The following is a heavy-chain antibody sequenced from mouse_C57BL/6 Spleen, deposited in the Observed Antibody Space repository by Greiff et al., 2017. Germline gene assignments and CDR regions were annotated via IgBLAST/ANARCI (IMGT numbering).Heavy chain of an antibody. J-gene: IGHJ2*01. D-gene: IGHD1-1*01. V-gene: IGHV1-39*01. CDR3: ASGVAITTVVATDY. Sequence: VQLKQSGPELVKPGASVKISCKASGYSFTDYNMNWVKQSNGKSLEWIGVINPNYGTTSYNQKFKGKATLTVDQSSSTAYLQLNSLTSEYSAVYYCASGVAITTVVATDYWGQGTTLTVSS. CDR2: INPNYGTT. CDR1: GYSFTDYN.